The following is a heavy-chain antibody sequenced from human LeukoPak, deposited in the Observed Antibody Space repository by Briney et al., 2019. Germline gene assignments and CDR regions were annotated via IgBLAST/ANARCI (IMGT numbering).Heavy chain of an antibody. CDR1: GGSISSSSYY. D-gene: IGHD4-17*01. CDR2: IYYSGST. CDR3: AREAYGDYYYYYMDV. J-gene: IGHJ6*03. Sequence: SETLSLTCTVSGGSISSSSYYWGWIRQPPGKGLEWIGSIYYSGSTNYNPSLKSRVTISVDTSKNQFSLKLSSVTAADTAVYYCAREAYGDYYYYYMDVWGKGTTVTISS. V-gene: IGHV4-39*07.